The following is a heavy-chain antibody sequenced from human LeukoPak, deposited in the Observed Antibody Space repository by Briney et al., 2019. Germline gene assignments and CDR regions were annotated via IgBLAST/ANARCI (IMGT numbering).Heavy chain of an antibody. CDR3: AKASTMIVVVLFDY. Sequence: GGPLRLSCAASGFTFSSYAMSWVRQAPGKGLEWVSAISGSGGSTYYADSVKGRFTISRDNSKNTLYLQMNSLRAEDTAVYYCAKASTMIVVVLFDYWGQGTLVTVSS. CDR2: ISGSGGST. CDR1: GFTFSSYA. V-gene: IGHV3-23*01. J-gene: IGHJ4*02. D-gene: IGHD3-22*01.